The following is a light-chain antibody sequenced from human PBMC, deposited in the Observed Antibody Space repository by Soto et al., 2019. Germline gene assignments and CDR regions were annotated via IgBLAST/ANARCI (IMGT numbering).Light chain of an antibody. J-gene: IGKJ1*01. CDR3: QQSYRFPKT. CDR1: QTVTSY. Sequence: DVQMTQSPSSLSASVGDSLTLTWRASQTVTSYLNWYQQKPGKAPKLLIYAASTLQSGVPSRFSGSGSGTEFTLTIISLQPEDFATYYCQQSYRFPKTFGRGTKVDIK. CDR2: AAS. V-gene: IGKV1-39*01.